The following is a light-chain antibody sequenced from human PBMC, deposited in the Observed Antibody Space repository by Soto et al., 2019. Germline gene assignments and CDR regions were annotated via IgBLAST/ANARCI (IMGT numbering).Light chain of an antibody. V-gene: IGLV2-23*02. CDR3: CSYAGSSTFLV. Sequence: QSALTQPASVSGSPGQSITISCTGTSSDVGSYNLVSWYQQHPGKAPKLMIYEVSKRPSGVSNRFSGSKSGNTASRTISGLQAEDEADYYCCSYAGSSTFLVFGGGTKVTVL. J-gene: IGLJ3*02. CDR1: SSDVGSYNL. CDR2: EVS.